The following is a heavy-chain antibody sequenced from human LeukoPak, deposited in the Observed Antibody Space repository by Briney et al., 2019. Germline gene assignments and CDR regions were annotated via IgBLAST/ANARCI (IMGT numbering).Heavy chain of an antibody. CDR1: GGSFSGYY. D-gene: IGHD2-2*01. J-gene: IGHJ5*02. CDR3: ASHLYQLPKWFDP. Sequence: SETLSLTCAVYGGSFSGYYWSWIRQPPGKGLEWIGEINRSGSTNYNPSLKSRVTISVDTSKNQFSLKLSSVTAADTAVYYCASHLYQLPKWFDPWGQGTLVPVSS. V-gene: IGHV4-34*01. CDR2: INRSGST.